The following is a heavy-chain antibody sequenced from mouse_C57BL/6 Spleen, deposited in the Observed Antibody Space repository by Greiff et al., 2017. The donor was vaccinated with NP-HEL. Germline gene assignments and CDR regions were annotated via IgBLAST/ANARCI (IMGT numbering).Heavy chain of an antibody. J-gene: IGHJ2*01. D-gene: IGHD2-12*01. V-gene: IGHV1-72*01. Sequence: QVQLQQPGAELVKPGASVKLSCKASGYTFTSYWMPWVKQRPGRGLEWIGRIDPNSGGTKYNEKFKSKTTLTVYKPYSTAYMQRSSLTAEDSAVYDCARFYDVPFDDWGQGTTLTVSS. CDR2: IDPNSGGT. CDR1: GYTFTSYW. CDR3: ARFYDVPFDD.